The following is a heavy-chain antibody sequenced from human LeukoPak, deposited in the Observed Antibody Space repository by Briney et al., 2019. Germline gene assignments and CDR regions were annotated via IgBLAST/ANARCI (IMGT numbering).Heavy chain of an antibody. CDR1: GYTFTNYG. J-gene: IGHJ1*01. D-gene: IGHD6-13*01. V-gene: IGHV1-18*01. CDR2: ISGYNGDT. Sequence: ASVKVSCKASGYTFTNYGINWVRQAPGQGLEWMGWISGYNGDTKFAQKFQDRVTMTSDTSTSTAYMELRSLRSDDTAVYFCARGGSSWSAEYFQHWGQGNLVTVSS. CDR3: ARGGSSWSAEYFQH.